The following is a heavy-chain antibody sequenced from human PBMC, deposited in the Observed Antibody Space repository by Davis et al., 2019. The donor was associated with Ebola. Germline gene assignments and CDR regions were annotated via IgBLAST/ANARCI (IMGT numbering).Heavy chain of an antibody. D-gene: IGHD3-3*01. CDR1: GYTFTGYY. J-gene: IGHJ3*02. Sequence: ASVKVSCKASGYTFTGYYMHWVRQAPGQGLEWMGWINPNSGGTNYAQKFQGRVTMTRDTSISTAYMELSRLRSDDTAVYYCARVRHYDFWSGYYPDAFDIWGQGTMVTVSS. CDR2: INPNSGGT. CDR3: ARVRHYDFWSGYYPDAFDI. V-gene: IGHV1-2*02.